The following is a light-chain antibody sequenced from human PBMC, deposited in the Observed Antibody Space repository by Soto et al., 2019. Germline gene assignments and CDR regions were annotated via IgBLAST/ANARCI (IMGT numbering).Light chain of an antibody. CDR1: QSVSSN. V-gene: IGKV3-15*01. J-gene: IGKJ4*01. CDR3: QQYDDWPPIT. CDR2: DAS. Sequence: ETVMTQSPATLSVSPGERATLSCRASQSVSSNLAWYQQKPGQAPRLLIYDASIRATGIPARLSGSGSGTEFTLTISSLQSEDFAVYYCQQYDDWPPITFGGGTKVEIK.